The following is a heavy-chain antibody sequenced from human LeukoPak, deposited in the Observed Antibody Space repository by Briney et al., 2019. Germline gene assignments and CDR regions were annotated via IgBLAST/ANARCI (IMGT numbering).Heavy chain of an antibody. CDR2: ISGSGDNT. V-gene: IGHV3-23*01. D-gene: IGHD5-24*01. CDR3: AKSGYNRFDY. J-gene: IGHJ4*02. CDR1: GFTFSNYA. Sequence: GGSLRLSCAASGFTFSNYAMSWVRQAPGKGLEWVSAISGSGDNTYYADSVKGRFTVSRDNSKNTLYVQMKSLRAEDTAVYYCAKSGYNRFDYWGQGTLVTVSS.